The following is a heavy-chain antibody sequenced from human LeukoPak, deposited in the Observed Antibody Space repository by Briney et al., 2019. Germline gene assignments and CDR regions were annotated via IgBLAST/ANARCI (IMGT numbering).Heavy chain of an antibody. CDR1: GGSISSSSYY. D-gene: IGHD2-2*01. J-gene: IGHJ4*02. CDR3: ARGLMTADFDY. Sequence: SETLSLTCTVSGGSISSSSYYWGWIRQPPGKGLEWIGSIYYSGSTYYNPSLKSRVTISVDTSKNQFSLKLSSVTAADTAVYYCARGLMTADFDYWGQGTLVTVSS. CDR2: IYYSGST. V-gene: IGHV4-39*07.